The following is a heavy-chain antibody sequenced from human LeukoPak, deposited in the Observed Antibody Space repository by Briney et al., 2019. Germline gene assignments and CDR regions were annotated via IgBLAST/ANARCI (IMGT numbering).Heavy chain of an antibody. Sequence: SETLSLTCTVSGGSISSYYWSWLRQPPGKGLEWIGYIYYSGSTNYNPSLTSRVTISVDTSKNQFSLKLSSVTAADTAVYYCARVYSRGLYYFDYWGQGTLVTVSS. CDR2: IYYSGST. V-gene: IGHV4-59*01. CDR3: ARVYSRGLYYFDY. J-gene: IGHJ4*02. CDR1: GGSISSYY. D-gene: IGHD6-13*01.